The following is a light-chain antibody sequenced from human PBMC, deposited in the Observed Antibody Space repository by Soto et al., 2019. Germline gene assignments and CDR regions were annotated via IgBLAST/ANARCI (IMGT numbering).Light chain of an antibody. CDR1: ESVSTN. V-gene: IGKV3-15*01. Sequence: EIVMTQSPATLSVSPGERATLSCRASESVSTNLAWYQQKPGQAPRLLIYGASTRATGIPDRFSGSGSGTEFTLTISSLQSEDFAVYYCQQYKKWPPPFGQGTKV. CDR3: QQYKKWPPP. CDR2: GAS. J-gene: IGKJ1*01.